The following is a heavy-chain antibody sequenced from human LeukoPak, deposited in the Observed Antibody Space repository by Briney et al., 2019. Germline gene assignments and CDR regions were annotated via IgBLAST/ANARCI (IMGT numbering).Heavy chain of an antibody. D-gene: IGHD5-12*01. J-gene: IGHJ4*02. CDR1: GFTFSNSE. CDR3: AREGGYDRLEY. CDR2: ISSSANTI. Sequence: GGSLRLSCAASGFTFSNSEMNWVRQAPGKGLEWVSYISSSANTIDYADSVKGRFTISRDNAKNSLYLQTNSLRAEDMGVYYCAREGGYDRLEYWGQGTLVTVSS. V-gene: IGHV3-48*03.